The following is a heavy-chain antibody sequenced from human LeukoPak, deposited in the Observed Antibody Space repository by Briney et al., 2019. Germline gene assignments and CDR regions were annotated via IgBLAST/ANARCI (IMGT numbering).Heavy chain of an antibody. CDR2: IYYSGST. Sequence: SETLPLTCTVSVGSISSYYWSWIRQPPGKGLEWIGYIYYSGSTNYNPSLKSRVTISVDTSKNQFSLKLSSVTAADTAVYYCARAGGYCSSTSCSYYYYYMDVWGKGTTVTVSS. D-gene: IGHD2-2*01. CDR3: ARAGGYCSSTSCSYYYYYMDV. V-gene: IGHV4-59*01. CDR1: VGSISSYY. J-gene: IGHJ6*03.